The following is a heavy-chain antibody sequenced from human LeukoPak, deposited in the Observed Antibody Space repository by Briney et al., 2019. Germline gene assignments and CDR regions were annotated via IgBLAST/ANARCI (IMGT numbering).Heavy chain of an antibody. Sequence: GGSLRLSCAASGFTFSNNNMHWVRQGPGKGLEWVSAIDTSGDTYYPGSVKGRFTISRENAKNILYLQMNSLRVGDTAVYYCARGSTTVAFEIWGQGTMVSVSS. J-gene: IGHJ3*02. CDR2: IDTSGDT. D-gene: IGHD1-26*01. CDR3: ARGSTTVAFEI. V-gene: IGHV3-13*01. CDR1: GFTFSNNN.